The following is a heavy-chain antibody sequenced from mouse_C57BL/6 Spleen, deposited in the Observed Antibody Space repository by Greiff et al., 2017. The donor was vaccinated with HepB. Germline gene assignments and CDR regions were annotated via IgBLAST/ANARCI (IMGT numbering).Heavy chain of an antibody. CDR1: GYTFTSYW. CDR2: IHPNSGST. Sequence: QVQLKQPGAELVKPGASVKLSCKASGYTFTSYWMHWVKQRPGQGLEWIGMIHPNSGSTNYNEKFKSKATLTVDKSSSTAYMQLSSLTSEDSAVYYCAELGPHFDYWGQGTTLTVSS. V-gene: IGHV1-64*01. J-gene: IGHJ2*01. D-gene: IGHD4-1*01. CDR3: AELGPHFDY.